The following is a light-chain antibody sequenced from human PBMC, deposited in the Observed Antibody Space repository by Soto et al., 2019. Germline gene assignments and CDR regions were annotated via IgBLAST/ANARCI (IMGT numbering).Light chain of an antibody. CDR3: PQYTAFPCT. J-gene: IGKJ1*01. V-gene: IGKV1-5*03. Sequence: DIQMTQSPSTLSASVGDIVTITCRASQDISAWLAWYQQKPGKPPKLVIYKATALETGVPSRFSGSGSGTEFTLTISSLQPDDFTTHYCPQYTAFPCTFRHRTKLGIK. CDR2: KAT. CDR1: QDISAW.